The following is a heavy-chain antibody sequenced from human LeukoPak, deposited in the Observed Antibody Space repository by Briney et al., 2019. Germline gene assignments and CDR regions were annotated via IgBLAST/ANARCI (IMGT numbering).Heavy chain of an antibody. Sequence: GGSLRLSCAASGFIYTSYWMSWVRQAPGKGLEWVANIKQDGSEKYYVDSVKGRFTISRDNAKNSLYLQMNTQRAEDTAVYYCARADYDYVWGSYRQYYFDSWGQGPLVTVSS. V-gene: IGHV3-7*01. D-gene: IGHD3-16*02. J-gene: IGHJ4*02. CDR3: ARADYDYVWGSYRQYYFDS. CDR2: IKQDGSEK. CDR1: GFIYTSYW.